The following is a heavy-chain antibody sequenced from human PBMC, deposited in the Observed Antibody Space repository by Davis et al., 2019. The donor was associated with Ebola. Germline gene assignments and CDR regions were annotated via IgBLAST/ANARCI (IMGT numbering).Heavy chain of an antibody. V-gene: IGHV1-3*04. CDR1: GYTFTSYA. D-gene: IGHD4-11*01. CDR2: INTDNGNT. J-gene: IGHJ6*04. CDR3: ARSRVKDYYGMDV. Sequence: ASVKVSCKPSGYTFTSYALNWVRQAPGQRLEWMGWINTDNGNTKYSQKFQGRVTISRDTSASTAYMELRSLTSEDTAVYYCARSRVKDYYGMDVWGKGTTVTVSS.